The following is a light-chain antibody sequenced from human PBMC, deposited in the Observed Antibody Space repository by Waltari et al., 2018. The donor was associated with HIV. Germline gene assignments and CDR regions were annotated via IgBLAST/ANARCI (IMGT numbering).Light chain of an antibody. Sequence: QSALTQPASVSGPPVQSITISCTGTSDDIGGSNLVSWYQHHPGKAPRLIIFDVDKRPSGISDRFSGSKSGYTASLTISGLRTEDEADYFCCSKSTIYFGVLFGGGTTLTVL. CDR2: DVD. J-gene: IGLJ2*01. CDR1: SDDIGGSNL. V-gene: IGLV2-23*02. CDR3: CSKSTIYFGVL.